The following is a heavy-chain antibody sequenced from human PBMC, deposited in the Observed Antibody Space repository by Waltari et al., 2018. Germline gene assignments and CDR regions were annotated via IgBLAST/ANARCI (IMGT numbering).Heavy chain of an antibody. D-gene: IGHD3-10*01. CDR2: INSDGMST. Sequence: EVQLVESGGGLVQPGGSLRLSCAASGFTFSSYWMHWVRQAPGKGLVWVSRINSDGMSTSYADSGKGRFTISRDNAKNTLYLQMNSLRAEDTAVYYCASRWGGGPRFFDYWGQGTLVTVSS. CDR3: ASRWGGGPRFFDY. V-gene: IGHV3-74*01. J-gene: IGHJ4*02. CDR1: GFTFSSYW.